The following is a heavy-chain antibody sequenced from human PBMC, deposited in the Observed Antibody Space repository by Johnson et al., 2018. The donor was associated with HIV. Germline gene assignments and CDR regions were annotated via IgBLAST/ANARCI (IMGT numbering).Heavy chain of an antibody. V-gene: IGHV3-30*03. CDR1: GFTFDDYG. CDR2: IAYDGSNK. CDR3: ARPVPDYYDSSGYYSAAFDI. D-gene: IGHD3-22*01. J-gene: IGHJ3*02. Sequence: QVQLVESGGGVVRPGGSLRLSCAASGFTFDDYGMSWVRQAPGKGLEWVAVIAYDGSNKYYADSVKGRITISRNNTKNTLYLKMNSLSAEDTGVSYCARPVPDYYDSSGYYSAAFDIWGQGTMVTVSS.